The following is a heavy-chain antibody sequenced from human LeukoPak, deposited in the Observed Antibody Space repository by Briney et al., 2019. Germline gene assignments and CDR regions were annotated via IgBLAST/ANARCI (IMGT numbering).Heavy chain of an antibody. V-gene: IGHV3-23*01. CDR2: ISGSGDTT. D-gene: IGHD1-26*01. J-gene: IGHJ4*02. CDR1: GFSFSTYA. Sequence: PGGSLRLSCAGSGFSFSTYAMTWVRQAPGKGLEWVSAISGSGDTTYYSDSVKGRFTISRDNSKNTLYLQMGSLRAEDMAVYYCARVGGSYSFDYWGQGTLVTVSS. CDR3: ARVGGSYSFDY.